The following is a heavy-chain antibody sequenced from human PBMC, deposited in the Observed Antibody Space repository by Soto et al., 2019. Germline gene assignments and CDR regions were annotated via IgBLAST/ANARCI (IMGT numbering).Heavy chain of an antibody. CDR1: GFTFSNAW. CDR2: IKSKTDGGTT. V-gene: IGHV3-15*07. CDR3: TTDRDAISVFDY. Sequence: GGSLRLSCAASGFTFSNAWMNRVRQAPGKGLEWVGRIKSKTDGGTTDYAAPVKGRFTISRDDSKNTLYLQMNSLKTEDTAVYYCTTDRDAISVFDYWGQGTLVTVSS. D-gene: IGHD3-9*01. J-gene: IGHJ4*02.